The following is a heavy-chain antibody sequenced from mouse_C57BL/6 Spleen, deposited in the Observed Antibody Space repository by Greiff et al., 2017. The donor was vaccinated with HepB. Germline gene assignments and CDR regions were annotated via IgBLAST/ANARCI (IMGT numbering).Heavy chain of an antibody. CDR2: IYPSDSET. D-gene: IGHD3-2*02. CDR1: GYTFTSYW. CDR3: ARGLRPYFDY. J-gene: IGHJ2*01. V-gene: IGHV1-61*01. Sequence: VQLQQPGAELVRPGSSVKLSCKASGYTFTSYWMDWVKQRPGQGLEWIGNIYPSDSETHYNQKFKDKATLTVDKSSSTAYMQLSSLTSEDSAVYYCARGLRPYFDYWGQGTTLTVSS.